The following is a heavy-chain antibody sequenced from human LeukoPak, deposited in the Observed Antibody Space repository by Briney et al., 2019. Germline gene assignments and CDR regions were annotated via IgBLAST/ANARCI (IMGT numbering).Heavy chain of an antibody. D-gene: IGHD2-8*01. V-gene: IGHV3-23*01. CDR3: ANGNRCTSPNCLGYYYFYMDV. Sequence: GGSLRLSCAASGFTSSSYGMNWVRQAPGRGLEWVSGFSGSGGATYYADSVNVRFTISRDNSKNTLYLQMNSLRAEDTAVYYCANGNRCTSPNCLGYYYFYMDVWGKGTTVTVSS. CDR2: FSGSGGAT. J-gene: IGHJ6*03. CDR1: GFTSSSYG.